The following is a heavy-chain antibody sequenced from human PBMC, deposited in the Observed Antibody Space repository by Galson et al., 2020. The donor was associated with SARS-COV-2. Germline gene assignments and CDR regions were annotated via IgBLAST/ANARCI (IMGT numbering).Heavy chain of an antibody. J-gene: IGHJ5*02. V-gene: IGHV3-21*01. CDR1: GFTFSSYS. D-gene: IGHD6-19*01. CDR2: ISSSSSYI. Sequence: GGSLRLSCAASGFTFSSYSMNWVRQAPGKGLEWVSSISSSSSYIYYADSVKGRSTISRDNAKNSLYLRMNSLRAEDTAVYYCARDKEQWLASFDPWGQGTLVTVSS. CDR3: ARDKEQWLASFDP.